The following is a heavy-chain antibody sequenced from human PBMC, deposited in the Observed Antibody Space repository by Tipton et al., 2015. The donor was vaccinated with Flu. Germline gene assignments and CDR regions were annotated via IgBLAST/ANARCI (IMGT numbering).Heavy chain of an antibody. V-gene: IGHV3-53*01. D-gene: IGHD2-15*01. CDR1: GFTVNSYY. Sequence: QLVQSGGGLIQPGGSLRLSCAVSGFTVNSYYMSWVRQAPGKGLEWVSVLYTGGGTTYADSVKGRFTISRDNAKNTLYLQMNSLRAEDTAVYYCARDLSATGAFDIWGQGTMVTVSS. CDR2: LYTGGGT. CDR3: ARDLSATGAFDI. J-gene: IGHJ3*02.